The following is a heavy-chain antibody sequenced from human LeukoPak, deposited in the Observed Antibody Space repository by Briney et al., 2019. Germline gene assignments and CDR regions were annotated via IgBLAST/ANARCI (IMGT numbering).Heavy chain of an antibody. CDR3: AREASLYCSGNDCYWAFDR. Sequence: PGGSLRLSRAASGFTFSDHWMSWVRQAPGKGLEWVANIKQDESKRYYVDSVKGRFTISRDNAKNSLYLQINSLRAEDTAVYYCAREASLYCSGNDCYWAFDRWGQGTLVTVSS. CDR1: GFTFSDHW. V-gene: IGHV3-7*01. D-gene: IGHD2-15*01. CDR2: IKQDESKR. J-gene: IGHJ5*02.